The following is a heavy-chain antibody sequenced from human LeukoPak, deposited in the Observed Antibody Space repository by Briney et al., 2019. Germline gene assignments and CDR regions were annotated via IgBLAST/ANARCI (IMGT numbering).Heavy chain of an antibody. Sequence: GGSLRLSCAASGFTFSDYYMSWIRQAPGKGLEWVSYISSSGSTIYYADSVKGRFTISRDNAKNSLYLQMNSLRAEDTAVYHCARATYYYDSSGELDYWGQGTLVTVSS. J-gene: IGHJ4*02. CDR2: ISSSGSTI. D-gene: IGHD3-22*01. CDR3: ARATYYYDSSGELDY. CDR1: GFTFSDYY. V-gene: IGHV3-11*01.